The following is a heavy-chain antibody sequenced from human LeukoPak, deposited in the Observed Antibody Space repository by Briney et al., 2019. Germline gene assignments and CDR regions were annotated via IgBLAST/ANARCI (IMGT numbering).Heavy chain of an antibody. D-gene: IGHD2-15*01. CDR1: GFSFSSYW. V-gene: IGHV3-7*05. J-gene: IGHJ5*02. CDR2: IKQDGVEK. Sequence: GGSLRLSCAASGFSFSSYWMSWVRQAPGKGLEWVANIKQDGVEKYYEDSVEGRFTISRDNAENSLYLQMNSLRSEDTAVYYCARISQRSFDPCGQGTLVTVSS. CDR3: ARISQRSFDP.